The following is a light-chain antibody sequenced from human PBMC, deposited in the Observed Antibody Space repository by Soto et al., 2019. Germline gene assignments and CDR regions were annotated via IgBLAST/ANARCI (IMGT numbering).Light chain of an antibody. CDR3: QHYGSSPVT. Sequence: EVVLTQSPVTLSLSPGERATLSCRASQSVSSPYLAWYQQKPGQPPRLLIYGASSRATDIPDRFIGSGSGTEFTIPIARLAPEDFEMYYDQHYGSSPVTFGPGNKVDI. J-gene: IGKJ3*01. CDR2: GAS. CDR1: QSVSSPY. V-gene: IGKV3-20*01.